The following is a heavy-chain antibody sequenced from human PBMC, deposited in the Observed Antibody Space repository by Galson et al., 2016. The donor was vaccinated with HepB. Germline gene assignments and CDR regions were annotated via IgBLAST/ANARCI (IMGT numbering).Heavy chain of an antibody. J-gene: IGHJ6*01. V-gene: IGHV1-46*01. D-gene: IGHD2-21*01. CDR2: INPSGGST. Sequence: SVKVSCKASGYTFTNYYMHWVRQAPGQGLEWMGIINPSGGSTTYVQKVQGRVTMTRDTSTSTVDMELSRLRAEDTAVYYCARGGGAGGVREGGGQGTTVTGSA. CDR3: ARGGGAGGVREG. CDR1: GYTFTNYY.